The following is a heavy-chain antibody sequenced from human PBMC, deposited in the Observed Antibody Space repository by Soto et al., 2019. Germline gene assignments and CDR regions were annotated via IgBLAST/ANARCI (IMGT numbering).Heavy chain of an antibody. J-gene: IGHJ4*02. Sequence: GGSLRLSCAASGFTFSSYAMSWVRQAPGKGLEWVSAISGSGGSTYYADSVKGRFTISRDNSKNTLYLQMNSLRAEDTAVYYCAKMSNDFWSGYYLLYYFDYWGQGTLVTVS. D-gene: IGHD3-3*01. CDR2: ISGSGGST. CDR1: GFTFSSYA. V-gene: IGHV3-23*01. CDR3: AKMSNDFWSGYYLLYYFDY.